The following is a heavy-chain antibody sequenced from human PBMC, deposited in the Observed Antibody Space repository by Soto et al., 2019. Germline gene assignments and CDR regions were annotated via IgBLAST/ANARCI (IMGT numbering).Heavy chain of an antibody. V-gene: IGHV2-5*02. CDR1: GFSLSTSGVG. D-gene: IGHD1-26*01. Sequence: QITLKESGPTLVKPTQTLTLTCTFSGFSLSTSGVGVGWIRQPPGKALEWLALIYWDDDKRYSPSLKSRLTITKDTSKNQVVLTMTNMDPVDTATYYCAHTPLSGCYDSAPFDYWGQGTLVTVSS. CDR2: IYWDDDK. J-gene: IGHJ4*02. CDR3: AHTPLSGCYDSAPFDY.